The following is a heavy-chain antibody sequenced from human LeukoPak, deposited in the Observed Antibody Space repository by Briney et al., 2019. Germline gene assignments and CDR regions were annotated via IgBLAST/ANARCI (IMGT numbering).Heavy chain of an antibody. CDR1: GYTLTELS. Sequence: GSVKVSCKVSGYTLTELSMHWVRQAPGKGLEWMGGFDPEDGETIYAQKFQGRVTMTEDTSTDTAYMELSSLRSEDTAVYYCATVPLFDWLLDSFDYWGQGTLVTVSS. D-gene: IGHD3-9*01. J-gene: IGHJ4*02. V-gene: IGHV1-24*01. CDR2: FDPEDGET. CDR3: ATVPLFDWLLDSFDY.